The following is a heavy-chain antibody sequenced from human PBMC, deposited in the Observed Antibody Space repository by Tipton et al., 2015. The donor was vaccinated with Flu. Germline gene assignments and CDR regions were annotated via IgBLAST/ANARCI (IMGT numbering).Heavy chain of an antibody. D-gene: IGHD3-22*01. CDR1: GYTFTGYC. J-gene: IGHJ4*02. CDR3: GGGGGYYDSSGYSD. V-gene: IGHV1-2*06. Sequence: LVQSGAEVKKPGASVKVSCKASGYTFTGYCMHWVRQAPGQGLEWMGRINPNSGGTNYAQKFQGRVTMTRDTSISTAYMELSRRSSDDAAVYSCGGGGGYYDSSGYSDWGQGTLVTVSS. CDR2: INPNSGGT.